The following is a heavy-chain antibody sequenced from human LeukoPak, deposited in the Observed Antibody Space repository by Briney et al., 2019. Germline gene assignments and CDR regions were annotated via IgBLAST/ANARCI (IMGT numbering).Heavy chain of an antibody. CDR1: GLTFRSYA. V-gene: IGHV3-23*01. CDR2: ISASGGST. J-gene: IGHJ4*02. Sequence: GGSLRLSCAASGLTFRSYAMSWVRQAPGKGLEWVSAISASGGSTYYADSVKGRFTISRDNSKNTLYLQMNSLRAEDTAVYYCAKVLPVAGIHWGQGTLVTVSS. D-gene: IGHD6-19*01. CDR3: AKVLPVAGIH.